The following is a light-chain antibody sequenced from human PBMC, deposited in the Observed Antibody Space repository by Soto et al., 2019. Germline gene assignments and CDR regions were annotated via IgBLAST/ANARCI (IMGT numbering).Light chain of an antibody. CDR3: VSYTSISTHV. J-gene: IGLJ1*01. CDR1: SSDVGGYNY. Sequence: QSALTQPASVSGCPGQSITISCTGTSSDVGGYNYVSWYQHHPGKAPKLMIYDVSNRPSGVSNRFSGSKSGNTASLTISGLQGEDEADYYCVSYTSISTHVFGTGTKVTVL. V-gene: IGLV2-14*01. CDR2: DVS.